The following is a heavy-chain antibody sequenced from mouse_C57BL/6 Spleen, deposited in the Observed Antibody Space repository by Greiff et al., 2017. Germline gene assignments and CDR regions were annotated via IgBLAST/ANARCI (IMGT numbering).Heavy chain of an antibody. V-gene: IGHV1-54*01. CDR1: GYAFTNYL. Sequence: LVESGAELVRPGTSVKVSCKASGYAFTNYLIEWVKQRPGQGLEWIGVINPGSGGTNYNEKFKGKATLTADKSSSTAYMQLSSLTSEDSAVYFCARWDDGYYYYAMDYWGQGTSVTVSS. D-gene: IGHD2-3*01. CDR2: INPGSGGT. J-gene: IGHJ4*01. CDR3: ARWDDGYYYYAMDY.